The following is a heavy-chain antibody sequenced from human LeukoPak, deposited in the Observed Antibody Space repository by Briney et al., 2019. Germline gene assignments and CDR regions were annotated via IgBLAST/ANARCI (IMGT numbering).Heavy chain of an antibody. J-gene: IGHJ3*02. CDR3: ARNYYDSSGYYLFDAFDI. D-gene: IGHD3-22*01. CDR2: IYYSGST. CDR1: GGSINGYY. V-gene: IGHV4-59*01. Sequence: PSETLSLTCTVSGGSINGYYWSWFRQPPGKGLEWMGYIYYSGSTNYSPSLKSRVSISVDTSKNQFSLKLSSVTAADTAVYYCARNYYDSSGYYLFDAFDIWGQGTMVTVSS.